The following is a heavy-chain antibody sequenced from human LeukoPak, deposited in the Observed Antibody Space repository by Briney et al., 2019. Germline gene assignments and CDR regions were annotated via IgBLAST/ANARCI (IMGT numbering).Heavy chain of an antibody. CDR2: IRSDGSHT. CDR3: ARRTGTYYYDSSGYSPWRYYFDY. D-gene: IGHD3-22*01. Sequence: SGGSLRLSCAASGFTFSTYGMHWVRQAPGKGLEWVAFIRSDGSHTYCADPVRGRFTISRDNSKNTLYLQTNSLRAEDTAVYYCARRTGTYYYDSSGYSPWRYYFDYWGQGTLVTVSS. V-gene: IGHV3-30*02. CDR1: GFTFSTYG. J-gene: IGHJ4*02.